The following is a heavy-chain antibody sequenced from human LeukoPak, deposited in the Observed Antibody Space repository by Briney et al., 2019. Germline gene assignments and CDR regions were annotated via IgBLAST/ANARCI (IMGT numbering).Heavy chain of an antibody. Sequence: GGSLRLSCAASGFTFSSYSMNWVRQAPGKGLEWVSSISSGSSYIYYADSVKGRFTISRDNAKNSLYLQMNSLRAEDTAVYYCARDGDSSGPLAVFDYWGQGTLVTVSS. J-gene: IGHJ4*02. CDR3: ARDGDSSGPLAVFDY. CDR1: GFTFSSYS. V-gene: IGHV3-21*01. CDR2: ISSGSSYI. D-gene: IGHD3-22*01.